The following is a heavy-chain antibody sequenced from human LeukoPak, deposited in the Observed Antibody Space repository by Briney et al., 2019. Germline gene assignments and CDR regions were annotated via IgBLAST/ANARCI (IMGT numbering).Heavy chain of an antibody. CDR1: GYTFTCYD. D-gene: IGHD3-22*01. CDR3: ARATLILGYYDISAPWSYYYGMDV. J-gene: IGHJ6*02. CDR2: MNPNSGNT. V-gene: IGHV1-8*01. Sequence: ASVKVSRTASGYTFTCYDINWVRQATGQGLEWMGWMNPNSGNTGYAQKFQGRVTMTRNTSISTAYMELSSLRSADTAVYYCARATLILGYYDISAPWSYYYGMDVWGQGTTVTVSS.